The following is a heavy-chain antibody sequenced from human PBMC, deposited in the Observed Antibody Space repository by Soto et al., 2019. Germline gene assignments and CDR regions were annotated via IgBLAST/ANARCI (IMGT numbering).Heavy chain of an antibody. J-gene: IGHJ4*02. CDR1: GYTFNFYG. V-gene: IGHV1-18*01. CDR2: ISGFNGNT. Sequence: ASVKVSCKASGYTFNFYGITWVRQAPGQGLELMGWISGFNGNTNYAADLQGRVTMTTDTSTSTAYMELRGLRSDDTAVYYCARIGVSSGHESPDFDSWGQGTLVTVYS. D-gene: IGHD3-16*01. CDR3: ARIGVSSGHESPDFDS.